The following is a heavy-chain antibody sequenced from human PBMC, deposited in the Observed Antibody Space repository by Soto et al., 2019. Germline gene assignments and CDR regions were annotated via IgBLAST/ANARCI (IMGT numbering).Heavy chain of an antibody. CDR3: AREGFGVTTSRLAADY. CDR2: IWYDGSNK. D-gene: IGHD3-10*01. CDR1: GFTFRSYG. V-gene: IGHV3-33*01. Sequence: QVQLVESGGGVVQPGRSLRLSCAASGFTFRSYGMHWVRQAPGKGLEWVAVIWYDGSNKYYADSVKGRFTISRDNSKNTLYLQMNSLTAEDTAVYYCAREGFGVTTSRLAADYWGQGTLVTVSS. J-gene: IGHJ4*02.